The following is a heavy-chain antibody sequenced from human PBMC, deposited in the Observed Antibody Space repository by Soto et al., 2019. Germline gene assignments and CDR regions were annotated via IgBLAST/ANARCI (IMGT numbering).Heavy chain of an antibody. J-gene: IGHJ4*02. D-gene: IGHD3-3*01. CDR3: ASLFGEVEYFDY. CDR2: IYYSGST. CDR1: GGSVSSGSYY. Sequence: SETLSLTCTVSGGSVSSGSYYWSWIRQPPGKGLEWIGYIYYSGSTNYNPSLKSRVTISVDTSKNQFSLKLSSVIAVDTAVYYCASLFGEVEYFDYWGQGTLVTVSS. V-gene: IGHV4-61*01.